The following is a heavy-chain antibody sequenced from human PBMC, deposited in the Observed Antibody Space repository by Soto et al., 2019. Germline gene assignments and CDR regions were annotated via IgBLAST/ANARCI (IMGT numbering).Heavy chain of an antibody. CDR3: ARDLIAAAGRGYYYGMDV. Sequence: ASVKVSCKASGYTFTSYYMHWVRQAPGQGLEWMGIINPSGGSTSYAQKFQGRVTMTRDTSTSTVYMELSSLRPEDTAVYYCARDLIAAAGRGYYYGMDVWGQGTTVTV. V-gene: IGHV1-46*01. J-gene: IGHJ6*02. CDR1: GYTFTSYY. D-gene: IGHD6-13*01. CDR2: INPSGGST.